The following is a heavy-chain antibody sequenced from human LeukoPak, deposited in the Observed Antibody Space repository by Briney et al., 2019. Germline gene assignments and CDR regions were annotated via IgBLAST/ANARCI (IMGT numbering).Heavy chain of an antibody. Sequence: PGGSLRLSCAASGFTVSSNYMSWVRQAPGKGLEWVSVIYSGGSTYYADSVKGRFAISRDNSKNTLYLQMNSLRAEDTAVYYCARDWYYDILTGSTGAFDIWGQGTMVTVSS. J-gene: IGHJ3*02. CDR3: ARDWYYDILTGSTGAFDI. CDR1: GFTVSSNY. CDR2: IYSGGST. V-gene: IGHV3-66*01. D-gene: IGHD3-9*01.